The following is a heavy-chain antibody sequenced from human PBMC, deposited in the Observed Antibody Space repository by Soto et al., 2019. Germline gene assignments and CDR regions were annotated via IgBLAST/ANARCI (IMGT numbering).Heavy chain of an antibody. J-gene: IGHJ5*02. V-gene: IGHV4-39*01. D-gene: IGHD6-13*01. CDR2: LYYSGST. CDR3: ARRPLAAHFSPLFDP. Sequence: QLQLQESGPGLVKPSEHLSLTCTVSGGSISSSSYYWGWIRQPPGKGLEWIGSLYYSGSTYYNPSLKSRATISVDTSKNQCSRKLSSVTAADTAVYYCARRPLAAHFSPLFDPWGQGTLVTVSS. CDR1: GGSISSSSYY.